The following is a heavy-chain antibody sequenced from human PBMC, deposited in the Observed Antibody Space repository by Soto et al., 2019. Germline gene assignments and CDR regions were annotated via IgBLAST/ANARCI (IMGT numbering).Heavy chain of an antibody. CDR3: ARVGILLWSQFDH. Sequence: QVQLQESGPGLVKPSQTLSLTCNVSGASISSGRYYWSWIRQHPGKGLEWIGYIYYSGGTYYNPSLKSRVTISLDTSKNQFFLTLTSVTAADTAVYYCARVGILLWSQFDHWGQGSLVTVSS. J-gene: IGHJ4*02. D-gene: IGHD7-27*01. V-gene: IGHV4-31*03. CDR1: GASISSGRYY. CDR2: IYYSGGT.